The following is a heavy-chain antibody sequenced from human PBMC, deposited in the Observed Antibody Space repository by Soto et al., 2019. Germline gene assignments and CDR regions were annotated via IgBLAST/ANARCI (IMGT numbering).Heavy chain of an antibody. Sequence: GASVKVSCKASGYAFTSYYMHWVRQAPGQGLEWMGIINPSGGSTSYAQKFQGRVTMTRDTSTSTVYMELSSLRSEDTAVYYCARGGGDSSGDYYYYYMDVWGKGTTVTVS. D-gene: IGHD6-19*01. J-gene: IGHJ6*03. CDR2: INPSGGST. CDR1: GYAFTSYY. V-gene: IGHV1-46*03. CDR3: ARGGGDSSGDYYYYYMDV.